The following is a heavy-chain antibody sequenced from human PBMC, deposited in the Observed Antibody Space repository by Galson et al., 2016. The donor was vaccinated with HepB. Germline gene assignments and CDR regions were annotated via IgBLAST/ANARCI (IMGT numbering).Heavy chain of an antibody. J-gene: IGHJ4*01. CDR2: IYPNDNDT. V-gene: IGHV5-51*01. CDR3: AVPYGDGYNLQYFDS. CDR1: GYSFTSYW. D-gene: IGHD3-22*01. Sequence: QSGAEVKRPGESLKISCKGSGYSFTSYWIGWVRQMPGKGLEWMGIIYPNDNDTRYSRSFEGQVTISADRSISTAYLQWSSLKASDTAMSYGAVPYGDGYNLQYFDSGGHGTLVTVSS.